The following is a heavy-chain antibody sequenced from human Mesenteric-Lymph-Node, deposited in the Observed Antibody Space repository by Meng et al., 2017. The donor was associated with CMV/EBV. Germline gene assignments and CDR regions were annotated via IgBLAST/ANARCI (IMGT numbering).Heavy chain of an antibody. Sequence: SETLSLTCAVYGGSFSGYYWSWIRQPPGKGLEWIGEINHSGSTNYNPSLKSRVTISVGTSKNQFSLRLSSVTAADTAIYYCARVRSISNWFDPWGQGTLVTVSS. CDR2: INHSGST. V-gene: IGHV4-34*01. D-gene: IGHD3-3*02. CDR1: GGSFSGYY. CDR3: ARVRSISNWFDP. J-gene: IGHJ5*02.